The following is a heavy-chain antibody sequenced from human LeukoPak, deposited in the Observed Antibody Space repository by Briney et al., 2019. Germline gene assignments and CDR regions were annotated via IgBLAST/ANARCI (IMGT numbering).Heavy chain of an antibody. CDR3: ARRPLAYCGGDCSDAFDI. CDR1: GFTFTNYW. CDR2: INDAGSDT. Sequence: PGGSLRLSCAASGFTFTNYWMHWVRQAPGKGLVWVSRINDAGSDTIYADSVKGRFTIFRDNTKNTLYLQMNSLRAEDTAVYYCARRPLAYCGGDCSDAFDIWGQGTMVTVSS. J-gene: IGHJ3*02. V-gene: IGHV3-74*01. D-gene: IGHD2-21*02.